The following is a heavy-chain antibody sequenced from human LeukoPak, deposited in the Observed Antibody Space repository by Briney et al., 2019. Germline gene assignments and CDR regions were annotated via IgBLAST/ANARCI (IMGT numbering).Heavy chain of an antibody. Sequence: GGSLRLSCAASGFTFSTFAMIWVRQPPGKGLEWVSSIFPSGGEIHYADSVKGRFTISRDNSKNTLYLQMNSLRAEDTAVYYCAKAARSSIATLDYWGQGTLVTVSS. CDR3: AKAARSSIATLDY. J-gene: IGHJ4*02. D-gene: IGHD6-6*01. CDR2: IFPSGGEI. CDR1: GFTFSTFA. V-gene: IGHV3-23*01.